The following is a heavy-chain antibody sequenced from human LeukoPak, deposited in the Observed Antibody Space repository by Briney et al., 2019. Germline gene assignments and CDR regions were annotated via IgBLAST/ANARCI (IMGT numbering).Heavy chain of an antibody. CDR1: GTSFTSYG. D-gene: IGHD5-18*01. V-gene: IGHV1-18*01. CDR3: ARGMGYSYGHPQGAFDI. CDR2: IAAYNGKT. Sequence: ASVKASSKAPGTSFTSYGFNWVRKAPGQGLEWWGWIAAYNGKTNYAHSLQGRVTVTADTSTSTAYMELRSLRSEDTAVYYCARGMGYSYGHPQGAFDIWGQGTMVTVSS. J-gene: IGHJ3*02.